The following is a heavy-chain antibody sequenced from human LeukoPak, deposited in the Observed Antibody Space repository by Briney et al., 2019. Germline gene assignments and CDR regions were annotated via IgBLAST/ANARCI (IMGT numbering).Heavy chain of an antibody. CDR3: ARIEVVVVPAATDWYFDL. CDR2: ISAYNGNT. J-gene: IGHJ2*01. D-gene: IGHD2-2*01. Sequence: ASVKVSCKASGYTFNTYAMHWVRQAPGQRLEWMGWISAYNGNTNYAQKLQGRVTMTTDTSTSTAYMELRSLRSDDTAVYYCARIEVVVVPAATDWYFDLWGRGTLVTVSS. V-gene: IGHV1-18*01. CDR1: GYTFNTYA.